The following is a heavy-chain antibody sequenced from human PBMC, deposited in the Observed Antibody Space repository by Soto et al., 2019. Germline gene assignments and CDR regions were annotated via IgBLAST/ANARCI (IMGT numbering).Heavy chain of an antibody. V-gene: IGHV3-7*04. D-gene: IGHD6-6*01. CDR3: TRVSDFSVAARPSVY. J-gene: IGHJ4*02. Sequence: PGGSLRLSCAASGFTFSTYWMTWVRQAPGKGLEWVANIKQDGSEEYYVDSVKGRFTISRDNAKNSLYLQMNTLRAEDTAVYYCTRVSDFSVAARPSVYWGQGTLVTVSS. CDR2: IKQDGSEE. CDR1: GFTFSTYW.